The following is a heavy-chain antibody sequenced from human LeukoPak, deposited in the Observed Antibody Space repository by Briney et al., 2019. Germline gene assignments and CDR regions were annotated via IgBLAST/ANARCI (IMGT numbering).Heavy chain of an antibody. V-gene: IGHV1-18*01. J-gene: IGHJ6*04. Sequence: ASVKVSCKPSGYTFTSYGISSSGQAPGQGLEWMGWISAYNGNTNYAQKVQGRVTMTTDTSTSTAYMELRSLRSDDTAVYCCARDRTEALLWFGELGPYSVTAGCGNRTTVTVSS. CDR1: GYTFTSYG. CDR2: ISAYNGNT. D-gene: IGHD3-10*01. CDR3: ARDRTEALLWFGELGPYSVTAG.